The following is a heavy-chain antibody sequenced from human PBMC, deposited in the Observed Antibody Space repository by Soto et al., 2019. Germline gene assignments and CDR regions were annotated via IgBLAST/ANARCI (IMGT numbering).Heavy chain of an antibody. J-gene: IGHJ4*02. CDR3: ARDRPGWLRFFDY. D-gene: IGHD5-12*01. CDR1: GGTFSSYA. V-gene: IGHV1-69*06. Sequence: SVKVSCKASGGTFSSYAISWVRQAPGQGLEWMGGIIPIFGTANYAQKFQGRVTITADKSTSTAYMELSSLRSEDTAVYYCARDRPGWLRFFDYWGQGTLVTVSS. CDR2: IIPIFGTA.